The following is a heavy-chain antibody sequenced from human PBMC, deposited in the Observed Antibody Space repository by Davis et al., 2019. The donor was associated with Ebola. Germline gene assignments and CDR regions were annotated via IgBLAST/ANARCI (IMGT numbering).Heavy chain of an antibody. CDR1: GYSFTSYW. V-gene: IGHV5-51*01. CDR3: AFGVSLHCSDGACYDEYFDY. Sequence: GESLKISCKGSGYSFTSYWIGWVRQMPGKGLEWMGIIYPGDSDTRYSPSFQGQVTISADKSISTAYLQWSSLKASDTAMYYCAFGVSLHCSDGACYDEYFDYGGQGTLVTVSS. D-gene: IGHD2-15*01. J-gene: IGHJ4*02. CDR2: IYPGDSDT.